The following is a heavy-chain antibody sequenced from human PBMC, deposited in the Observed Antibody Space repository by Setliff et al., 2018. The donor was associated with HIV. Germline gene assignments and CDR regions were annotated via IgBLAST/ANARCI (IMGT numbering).Heavy chain of an antibody. CDR3: ARGRPTIFGVHNRPLDH. J-gene: IGHJ4*02. V-gene: IGHV3-33*05. CDR2: ILYDGSNK. D-gene: IGHD3-3*01. Sequence: GGSLRLSCAASGFTFSSCGMHWVRQAPGKGLEWVALILYDGSNKYYTDSVKGRFTISRDNSKNTLYLQMNSLRAEDTAVYYCARGRPTIFGVHNRPLDHWGQGTLVTVSS. CDR1: GFTFSSCG.